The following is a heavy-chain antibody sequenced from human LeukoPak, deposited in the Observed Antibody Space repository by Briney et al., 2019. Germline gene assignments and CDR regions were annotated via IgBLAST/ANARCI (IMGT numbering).Heavy chain of an antibody. CDR2: ISSSSSYI. D-gene: IGHD6-6*01. V-gene: IGHV3-21*01. Sequence: GGSLRPSCAASGFTFSSYSMNWVRQAPGKGLEWVSSISSSSSYIYYADSVKGRFTISRDNAKNSLYLQMNSLRAEDTAVYYCARARLAARGTFYYYYGMDVWGQGTTVTVSS. CDR1: GFTFSSYS. J-gene: IGHJ6*02. CDR3: ARARLAARGTFYYYYGMDV.